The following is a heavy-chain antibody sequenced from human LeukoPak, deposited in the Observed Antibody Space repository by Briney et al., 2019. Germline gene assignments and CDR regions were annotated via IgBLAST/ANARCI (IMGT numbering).Heavy chain of an antibody. Sequence: PGGSLRLSCAASGFTFDDYAMHWVRQAPGKGLVWVSRINSDGSSTSYADSVKGRFTISRDNAKNTLYLQMNSLRAEDTAVYYCARDALSVVAATLGFDPWGQGTLVTVSS. CDR2: INSDGSST. D-gene: IGHD2-15*01. CDR3: ARDALSVVAATLGFDP. CDR1: GFTFDDYA. J-gene: IGHJ5*02. V-gene: IGHV3-74*01.